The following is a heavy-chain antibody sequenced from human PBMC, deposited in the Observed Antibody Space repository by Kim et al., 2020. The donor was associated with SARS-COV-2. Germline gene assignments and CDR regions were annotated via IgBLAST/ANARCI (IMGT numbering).Heavy chain of an antibody. D-gene: IGHD2-2*01. CDR3: AKDAFYCSSTSCYRYYYYYGMDV. V-gene: IGHV3-30*18. CDR1: GFTFSSYG. J-gene: IGHJ6*02. Sequence: GGSLRLSCAASGFTFSSYGMHWVRQAPGKGLEWVAVISYDGSNKYYADSVKGRFTISRDNSKNTLYLQMNSLRAEDTAVYYCAKDAFYCSSTSCYRYYYYYGMDVWGQGTTVTVSS. CDR2: ISYDGSNK.